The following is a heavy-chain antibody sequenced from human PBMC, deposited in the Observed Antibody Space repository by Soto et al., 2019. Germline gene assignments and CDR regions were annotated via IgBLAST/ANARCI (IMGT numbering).Heavy chain of an antibody. CDR2: TYYRSKWYS. V-gene: IGHV6-1*01. Sequence: HSQTLSLTCAISGDSVSSNSAAWNWIRLSPSRGLEWLGRTYYRSKWYSVYAPSVKSRIRINPDMSKNQFSLKLTSVTAADTAMYYCASHGDQWLIRPFDSWGQGTLVTVSS. CDR3: ASHGDQWLIRPFDS. D-gene: IGHD6-19*01. CDR1: GDSVSSNSAA. J-gene: IGHJ4*02.